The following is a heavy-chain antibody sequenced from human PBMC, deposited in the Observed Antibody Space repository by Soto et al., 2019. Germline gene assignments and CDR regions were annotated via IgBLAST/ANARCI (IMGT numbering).Heavy chain of an antibody. CDR2: ISYDGSNK. J-gene: IGHJ6*02. CDR3: AKSGGDCSSTSCYTQGYYYYYGMDV. CDR1: GFTFSSYA. D-gene: IGHD2-2*02. V-gene: IGHV3-30*18. Sequence: GGSLRLSCAASGFTFSSYAMSWVRQAPGKGLEWVAVISYDGSNKYYADSVKGRFTISRDNSKNTLYLQMNSLRAEDTAVYYCAKSGGDCSSTSCYTQGYYYYYGMDVWGQGTTVTVSS.